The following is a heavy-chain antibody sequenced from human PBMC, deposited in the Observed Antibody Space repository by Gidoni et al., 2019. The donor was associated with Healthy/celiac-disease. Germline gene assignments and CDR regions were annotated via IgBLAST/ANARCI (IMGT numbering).Heavy chain of an antibody. V-gene: IGHV3-21*01. CDR1: AVTFSSYS. D-gene: IGHD6-13*01. J-gene: IGHJ2*01. CDR2: ISSSSSYI. CDR3: EREAIADLTLHSYFDL. Sequence: EVQLVESGGGLVKPGGSLRLSCAASAVTFSSYSRNWVRQAPGKGLGGGSSISSSSSYIYYADSVKGRFTSSRDNAKNSLYLQMNSLRAEDTAVYYCEREAIADLTLHSYFDLWGRGTLVTVSS.